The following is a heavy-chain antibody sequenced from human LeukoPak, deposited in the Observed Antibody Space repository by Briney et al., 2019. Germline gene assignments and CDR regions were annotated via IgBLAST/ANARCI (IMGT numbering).Heavy chain of an antibody. V-gene: IGHV3-30*14. CDR3: ARAGPSSSWHQFDY. D-gene: IGHD6-13*01. Sequence: PGRSLRLSCAASGFTFSSYAMHWVRQAPGKGLEWVAVISYDGSNKYYADSVKGRFTISRDNSKNTLYLQMNRLRAEDTAVYYCARAGPSSSWHQFDYWGQGTLVTVSS. CDR1: GFTFSSYA. CDR2: ISYDGSNK. J-gene: IGHJ4*02.